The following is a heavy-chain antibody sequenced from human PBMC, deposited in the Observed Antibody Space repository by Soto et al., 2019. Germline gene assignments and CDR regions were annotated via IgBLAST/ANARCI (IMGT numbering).Heavy chain of an antibody. CDR3: ARGYSSGWYPFDY. V-gene: IGHV3-53*04. D-gene: IGHD6-19*01. CDR2: IYSGGST. CDR1: GFTVSSNY. J-gene: IGHJ4*02. Sequence: EVQLVESGGGLVQPGGSLRLSCAASGFTVSSNYMSWVRQAPGKGLEWGSVIYSGGSTYYAESVKGRFTISRHDAKNTLYLQMNSLRAEDTAVYYCARGYSSGWYPFDYWGQGTLVTVSS.